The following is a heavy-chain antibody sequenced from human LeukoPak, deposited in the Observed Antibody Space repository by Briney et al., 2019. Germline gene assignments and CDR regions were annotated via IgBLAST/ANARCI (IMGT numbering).Heavy chain of an antibody. CDR2: IYYSGST. CDR1: GGSISSGGYY. J-gene: IGHJ4*02. Sequence: SETLSLTCTVSGGSISSGGYYWSWIRQHPGKCLEWIGYIYYSGSTYYNPSLKSRVTISVDTSKNQFSLKLSSVTAADTAVYYCARGSTPGYSSSWYIPGYFDYWGQGTLVTVSS. D-gene: IGHD6-13*01. V-gene: IGHV4-31*03. CDR3: ARGSTPGYSSSWYIPGYFDY.